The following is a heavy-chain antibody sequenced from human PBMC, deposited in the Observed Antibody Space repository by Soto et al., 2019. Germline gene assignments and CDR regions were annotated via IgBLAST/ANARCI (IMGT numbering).Heavy chain of an antibody. Sequence: SETLSLTCTVSGGSISSGDYYWSWIRQPPGKGLEWIGYIYYSGSTYYNPSLRSRVTISVDTSKNQFSLKLSSVTAADTAVYYCARADIVVVPAATDYYYGMDGWGQGNTVTVSS. CDR1: GGSISSGDYY. J-gene: IGHJ6*02. V-gene: IGHV4-30-4*01. CDR2: IYYSGST. CDR3: ARADIVVVPAATDYYYGMDG. D-gene: IGHD2-2*01.